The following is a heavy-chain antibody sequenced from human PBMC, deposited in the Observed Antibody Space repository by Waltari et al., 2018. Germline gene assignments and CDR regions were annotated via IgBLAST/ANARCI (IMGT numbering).Heavy chain of an antibody. CDR1: GGSFSSYW. CDR3: TRDVGRDHFDY. Sequence: QVQLRESGPGLVKPSETLSLTCAVSGGSFSSYWWSWVRQPPGKGLEWIGEINGNSGSTNYNPSLKSRVTISEDASKNQFSLKVSSMTAADTAVYYCTRDVGRDHFDYWGQGVLVTVSS. D-gene: IGHD1-26*01. CDR2: INGNSGST. V-gene: IGHV4-59*12. J-gene: IGHJ4*02.